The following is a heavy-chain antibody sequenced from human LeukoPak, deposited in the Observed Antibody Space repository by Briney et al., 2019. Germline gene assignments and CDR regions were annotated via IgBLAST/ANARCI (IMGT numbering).Heavy chain of an antibody. V-gene: IGHV3-66*01. CDR1: GFTVSSNY. CDR3: ARGRPSVYFDY. Sequence: GGSLRLSCAASGFTVSSNYMTWVRQAPGKGLDWVSVIHTDGNTDYADSVKGRFTISTDNSKNTLYLQMNSLRAEDTAVYYCARGRPSVYFDYWGQGTLVTVSS. CDR2: IHTDGNT. J-gene: IGHJ4*02.